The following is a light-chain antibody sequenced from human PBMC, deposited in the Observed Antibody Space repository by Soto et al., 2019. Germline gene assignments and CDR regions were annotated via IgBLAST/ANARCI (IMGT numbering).Light chain of an antibody. J-gene: IGKJ2*01. CDR2: DAS. V-gene: IGKV1-5*01. CDR3: QQYKDYLVT. Sequence: DIQMTQSPSTLSASVGDRVTITCRASQSISTWLAWFQQKPGKAPKLLIYDASTLESVVPSRFSGSGSGTEFTLTITSLQPDDFAAYYCQQYKDYLVTFGQGTKLEI. CDR1: QSISTW.